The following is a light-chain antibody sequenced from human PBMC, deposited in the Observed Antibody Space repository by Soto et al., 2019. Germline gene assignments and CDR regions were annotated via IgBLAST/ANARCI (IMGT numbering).Light chain of an antibody. Sequence: EIVLTQSPGTLSLSPVERATLSGRASQSVSNNYLAWYQQKPGQAPRLLIYGASNRATGIPDRFSGSGSGTDFILTISRLEPEDFAVYYCQHYVTSLTTFGQGTKVDIK. CDR3: QHYVTSLTT. J-gene: IGKJ1*01. CDR2: GAS. V-gene: IGKV3-20*01. CDR1: QSVSNNY.